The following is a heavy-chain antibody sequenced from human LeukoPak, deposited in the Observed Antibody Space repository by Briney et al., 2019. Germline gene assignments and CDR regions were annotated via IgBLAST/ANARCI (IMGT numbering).Heavy chain of an antibody. CDR3: TRIPSKVCRGDY. D-gene: IGHD2-8*01. Sequence: SGPTLVNPTQTLTLTCTLSGFSLSTNGVCVSWIRQPPGKALEWLARIDWDDDKYYSTSLKTRLTISKDTSRNQVVLTMTNMDPVDTATYYCTRIPSKVCRGDYWGQGTLVTVSS. V-gene: IGHV2-70*11. J-gene: IGHJ4*02. CDR1: GFSLSTNGVC. CDR2: IDWDDDK.